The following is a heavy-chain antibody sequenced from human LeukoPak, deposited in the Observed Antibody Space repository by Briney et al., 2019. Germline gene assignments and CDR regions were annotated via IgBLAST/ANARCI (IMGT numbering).Heavy chain of an antibody. V-gene: IGHV4-38-2*01. CDR3: ARHGNYYDTSQSDP. Sequence: SETLSLTCAVSGYSISSGYYWGWIRQPPGKGLEWIGSVYHSGSTYYNPSLKSRVTISGDTSKNQFSLKLSSVTAADTAVYYCARHGNYYDTSQSDPWGQGTLVTVSS. J-gene: IGHJ5*02. CDR2: VYHSGST. CDR1: GYSISSGYY. D-gene: IGHD3-22*01.